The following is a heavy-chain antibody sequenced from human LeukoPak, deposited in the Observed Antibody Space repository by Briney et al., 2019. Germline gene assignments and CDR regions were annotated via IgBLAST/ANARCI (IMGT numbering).Heavy chain of an antibody. Sequence: SETLSLTCAVYGGSFSGYYWNWIRQPPGKGLEWIGEINHSGSTNYNPSLKSRVTISVDTSKNQFSLKLSSVTAADTAVYYCATDIPVTMVRGASDVGAYWGRGTLVTVSS. CDR2: INHSGST. CDR3: ATDIPVTMVRGASDVGAY. D-gene: IGHD3-10*01. CDR1: GGSFSGYY. V-gene: IGHV4-34*01. J-gene: IGHJ4*02.